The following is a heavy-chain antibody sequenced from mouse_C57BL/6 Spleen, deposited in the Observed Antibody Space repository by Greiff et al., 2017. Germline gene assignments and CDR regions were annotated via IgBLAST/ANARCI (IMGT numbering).Heavy chain of an antibody. J-gene: IGHJ2*01. Sequence: VQLQQSGAELVMPGASVKLSCKASGYTFTSYWMHWVKQRPGQGLEWIGEIDPYNSYTNYNQKFKGKSTLTVDKSSSTAYMQLSSLTSEDSAVYYCASYDYLEYWGKGTTLTVSS. CDR3: ASYDYLEY. CDR2: IDPYNSYT. D-gene: IGHD2-3*01. V-gene: IGHV1-69*01. CDR1: GYTFTSYW.